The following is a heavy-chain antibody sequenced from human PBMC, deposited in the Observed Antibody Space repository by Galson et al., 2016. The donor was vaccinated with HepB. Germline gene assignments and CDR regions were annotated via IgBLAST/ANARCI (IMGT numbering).Heavy chain of an antibody. D-gene: IGHD1-26*01. CDR1: GFIFSNFG. CDR2: ISYDGRKN. J-gene: IGHJ4*02. CDR3: ARGSSSQWEVTH. V-gene: IGHV3-30*04. Sequence: SLRLSCAASGFIFSNFGMHWVRQAPGKGLEWVALISYDGRKNYYADSVKGRFTISRDNSKNSFLQMNSPGAEDTAVYYCARGSSSQWEVTHWGQGSLVTVSS.